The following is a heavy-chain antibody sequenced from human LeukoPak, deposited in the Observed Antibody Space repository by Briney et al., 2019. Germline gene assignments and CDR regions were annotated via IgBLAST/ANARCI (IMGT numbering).Heavy chain of an antibody. CDR2: IYYSGST. D-gene: IGHD3-3*01. J-gene: IGHJ3*02. Sequence: SETLSLTCTVSGGSISSGDYYWSWIRQPPGKGLEWIGYIYYSGSTYYNPSLKSRVTISVDTSKNQFSLKLSSVTAADTAVYYCARGGPITIFGVAPYAFDIWGQGTMVTVSS. CDR3: ARGGPITIFGVAPYAFDI. V-gene: IGHV4-30-4*08. CDR1: GGSISSGDYY.